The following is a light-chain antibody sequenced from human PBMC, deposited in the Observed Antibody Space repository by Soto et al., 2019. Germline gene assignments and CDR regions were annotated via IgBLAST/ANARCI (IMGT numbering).Light chain of an antibody. V-gene: IGLV2-14*03. CDR3: SSCSSSSTYV. CDR2: DVS. J-gene: IGLJ1*01. CDR1: SSDVGSYNF. Sequence: QSALTQPASVSGSPGQSITISCTGTSSDVGSYNFVSWYQHHPGKAPKLMIYDVSDRPSGVSNRFSGSKSANTASLTISGLQAEDEADYFCSSCSSSSTYVFGSGTKVTVL.